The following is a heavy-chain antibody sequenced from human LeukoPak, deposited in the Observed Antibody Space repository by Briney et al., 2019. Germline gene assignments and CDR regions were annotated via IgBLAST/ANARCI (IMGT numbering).Heavy chain of an antibody. CDR1: GFTFSSYE. CDR3: ARNYGDYIAYYFDY. V-gene: IGHV3-48*03. D-gene: IGHD4-17*01. J-gene: IGHJ4*02. Sequence: GGSLRLSCAASGFTFSSYEMNWVRQAPGKGLEWVSYISSSGSTIYYADSVKGRFTISRDNAKNSLYPQMNSLRAEDTAVYYCARNYGDYIAYYFDYWGQGTLVTVSS. CDR2: ISSSGSTI.